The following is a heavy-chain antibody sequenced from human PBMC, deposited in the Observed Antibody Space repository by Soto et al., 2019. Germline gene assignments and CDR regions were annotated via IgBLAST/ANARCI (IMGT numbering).Heavy chain of an antibody. V-gene: IGHV3-23*01. CDR1: GFTFSSYA. D-gene: IGHD4-17*01. CDR3: AKAMTTGPHYGMDV. Sequence: GGSLRLSCAASGFTFSSYAMSWVRQAPGKGLEWVSAISGSGGSTYYADSVKGRFTISRDNSKNTLYMQMNSLRAEDTAVNYCAKAMTTGPHYGMDVWGQGTTVTVSS. CDR2: ISGSGGST. J-gene: IGHJ6*02.